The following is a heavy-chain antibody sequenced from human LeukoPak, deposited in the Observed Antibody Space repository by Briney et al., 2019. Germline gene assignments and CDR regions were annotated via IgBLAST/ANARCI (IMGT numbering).Heavy chain of an antibody. CDR1: GFSDSTIF. V-gene: IGHV3-53*01. J-gene: IGHJ4*02. CDR2: IHIGVTT. D-gene: IGHD1-1*01. Sequence: GSLRLSCEASGFSDSTIFMGWVRQAPGKGLEWVSIIHIGVTTHYADSVKGRFTISRDNFKNTLYLQTNRLRVEDTAVYYCASERGRDWGQGTLVTVSS. CDR3: ASERGRD.